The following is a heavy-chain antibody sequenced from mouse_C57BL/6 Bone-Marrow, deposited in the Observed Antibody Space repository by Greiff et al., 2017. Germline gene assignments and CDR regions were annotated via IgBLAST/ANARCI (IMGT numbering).Heavy chain of an antibody. CDR2: IYLRSDNT. Sequence: QVQLQQSGAELARPGASVKLSCKDSDYTFTSNGMSWVKQRTGQGLEWIGEIYLRSDNTYYNEKFKGKGTLTADISSSTAYMELRSLASEDSAVYFCAMYAMDYWGQGTSVTVSS. CDR1: DYTFTSNG. CDR3: AMYAMDY. V-gene: IGHV1-81*01. J-gene: IGHJ4*01.